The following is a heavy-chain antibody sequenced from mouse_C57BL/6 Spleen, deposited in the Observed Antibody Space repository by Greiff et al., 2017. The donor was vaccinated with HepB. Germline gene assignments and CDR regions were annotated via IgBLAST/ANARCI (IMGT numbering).Heavy chain of an antibody. CDR2: ISSGGDYI. CDR3: TRAGSFYYFDY. D-gene: IGHD3-1*01. CDR1: GFTFSSYA. J-gene: IGHJ2*01. Sequence: EVKLMESGEGLVKPGGSLKLSCAASGFTFSSYAMSWVRQTPEKRLEWVAYISSGGDYIYYADTVKGRFTISRDNARNTLYLQMSSLKSEDTAMYYCTRAGSFYYFDYWGQGTTLTVSS. V-gene: IGHV5-9-1*02.